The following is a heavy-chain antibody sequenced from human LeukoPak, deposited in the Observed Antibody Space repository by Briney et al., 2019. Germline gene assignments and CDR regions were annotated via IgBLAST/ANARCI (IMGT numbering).Heavy chain of an antibody. CDR1: GFTFCSYA. J-gene: IGHJ4*02. Sequence: GRSLRLSCAASGFTFCSYAMHWVRQAPGKGLEWVAVISYDGSNKYYADSVKGRFTISRDNSKNTLYLQMNSLRAEDTAVYYCARVWSDGYNSPFDYWGQGTLVTVSS. CDR3: ARVWSDGYNSPFDY. D-gene: IGHD5-12*01. V-gene: IGHV3-30-3*01. CDR2: ISYDGSNK.